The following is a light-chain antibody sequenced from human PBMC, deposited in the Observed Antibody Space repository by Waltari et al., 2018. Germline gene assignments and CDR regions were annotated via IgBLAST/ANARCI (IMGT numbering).Light chain of an antibody. CDR3: QQYNSDSRT. CDR1: QSISSW. J-gene: IGKJ1*01. Sequence: DIQMTQSPSTLPASVRDRVTITCRASQSISSWLAWYQQKPGKAPKLLIYKASSLESGVPSRFSGSGSGTEFTLTISSLQPDDFATYYCQQYNSDSRTFGQGTKVEIK. CDR2: KAS. V-gene: IGKV1-5*03.